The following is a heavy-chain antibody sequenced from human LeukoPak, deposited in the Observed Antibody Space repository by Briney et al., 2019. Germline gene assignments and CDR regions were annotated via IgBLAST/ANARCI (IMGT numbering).Heavy chain of an antibody. V-gene: IGHV1-18*01. CDR3: ARDQYCSGGSCYSFQWFDP. CDR2: TSAYNGNT. CDR1: GYTFTSYG. Sequence: ASVKVSCKASGYTFTSYGISWVRQAPGQGPEWMGWTSAYNGNTNYAQKLQGRVTMTTDTSTSTAYMELRSLRSDDTAVYYCARDQYCSGGSCYSFQWFDPWGQGTLVTVSS. D-gene: IGHD2-15*01. J-gene: IGHJ5*02.